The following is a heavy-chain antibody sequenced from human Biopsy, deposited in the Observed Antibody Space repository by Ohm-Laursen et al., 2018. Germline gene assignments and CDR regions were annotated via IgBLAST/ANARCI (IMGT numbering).Heavy chain of an antibody. Sequence: TLSLTCPVSGDSISTSTTYYWAWLRQPPGKGLEWIGSIYNSETTFYNPSLKSRVAISVDTSTNQFSLKVSSVTAADTALYYRARHPTGFWFDPWGHGTLVTVSS. J-gene: IGHJ5*02. CDR3: ARHPTGFWFDP. V-gene: IGHV4-39*01. CDR2: IYNSETT. CDR1: GDSISTSTTYY.